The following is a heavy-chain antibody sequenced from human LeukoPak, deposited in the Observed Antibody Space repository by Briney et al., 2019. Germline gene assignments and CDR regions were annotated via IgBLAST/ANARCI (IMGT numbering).Heavy chain of an antibody. V-gene: IGHV3-11*04. CDR1: GFSFSDYY. J-gene: IGHJ6*03. Sequence: GGSLRLSCAASGFSFSDYYINWIRQAPGKGLEWVSYISYGGGTKHYADSVKGRFTVSRDNAKNSVVLQMNSLRAEDTAVYYCVRGGQCSGGSCYADYLYYYMDVWGKGTTVTVSS. CDR3: VRGGQCSGGSCYADYLYYYMDV. D-gene: IGHD2-15*01. CDR2: ISYGGGTK.